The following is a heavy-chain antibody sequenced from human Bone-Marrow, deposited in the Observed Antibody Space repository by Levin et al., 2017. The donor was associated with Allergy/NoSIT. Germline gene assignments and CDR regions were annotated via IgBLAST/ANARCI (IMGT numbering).Heavy chain of an antibody. CDR2: ISFDGDVK. CDR3: VKEDFDYLLFDY. CDR1: RFSFSRYA. D-gene: IGHD3-9*01. Sequence: GGSLRLSCAASRFSFSRYAMHWVRQAPGKGLEWVAFISFDGDVKTHADSVRGRFTISRDNSKNTLSLQMNSLRTEDTAVYFCVKEDFDYLLFDYWGQGTLVAVSS. V-gene: IGHV3-30*04. J-gene: IGHJ4*02.